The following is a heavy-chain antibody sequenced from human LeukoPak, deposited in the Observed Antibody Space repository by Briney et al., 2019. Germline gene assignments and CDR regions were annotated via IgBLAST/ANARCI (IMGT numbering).Heavy chain of an antibody. CDR1: GGTFSSYA. CDR3: ARTDGYCSGGSCYWDLDY. V-gene: IGHV1-69*13. J-gene: IGHJ4*02. CDR2: IIPIFGTA. Sequence: SVKVSCKAPGGTFSSYAISWVRQAPGQGLEWMGGIIPIFGTANYAQKFQGRVTITADESTSTAYMELSSLRSEDTAVYYCARTDGYCSGGSCYWDLDYWGQGTLVTVSS. D-gene: IGHD2-15*01.